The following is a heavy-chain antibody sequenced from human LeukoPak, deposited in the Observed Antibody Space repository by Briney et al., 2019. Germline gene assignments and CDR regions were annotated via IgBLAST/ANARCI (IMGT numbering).Heavy chain of an antibody. D-gene: IGHD4-23*01. V-gene: IGHV4-30-2*01. CDR2: IYHSGST. J-gene: IGHJ4*02. CDR3: ASIMTTVVE. Sequence: SKTLSLTCAVSGGSISSGGYSWSWIRQPPGKGLEWIGYIYHSGSTYYNPSLKSRVTISVDRSKNQFSLKLSSVTAADTAVYYCASIMTTVVEWGQGTLVTVSS. CDR1: GGSISSGGYS.